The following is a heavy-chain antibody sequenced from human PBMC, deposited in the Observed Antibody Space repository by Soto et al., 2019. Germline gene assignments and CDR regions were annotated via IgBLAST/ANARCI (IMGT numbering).Heavy chain of an antibody. J-gene: IGHJ4*02. CDR3: ARHEGSREYYFDY. Sequence: QVQLQESGPGLMKPSETLSLTCTVSGGSISSYYWSWIRQPPGKGLEWIGYIYYSGSTNYNPSLKSRVTISVDTSKNQFSLKLSSVTAADTAVYYCARHEGSREYYFDYWGQGTLVTVSS. D-gene: IGHD6-13*01. CDR2: IYYSGST. CDR1: GGSISSYY. V-gene: IGHV4-59*08.